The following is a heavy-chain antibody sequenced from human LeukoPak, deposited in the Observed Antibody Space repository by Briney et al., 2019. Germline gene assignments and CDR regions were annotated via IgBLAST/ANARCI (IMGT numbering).Heavy chain of an antibody. CDR3: ARVDHYGSGSYYDY. V-gene: IGHV1-69*04. J-gene: IGHJ4*02. CDR2: IIPILGIA. D-gene: IGHD3-10*01. Sequence: SVKVSCKASGGTFSSYAISWVRQAPGQGLEWMGRIIPILGIANYAQKFQGRVTITADKSTSTAYMGLSSLRSEATAVYYCARVDHYGSGSYYDYWGQGTLVTVSS. CDR1: GGTFSSYA.